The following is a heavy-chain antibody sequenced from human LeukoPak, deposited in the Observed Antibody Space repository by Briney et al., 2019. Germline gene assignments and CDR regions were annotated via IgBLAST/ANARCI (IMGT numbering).Heavy chain of an antibody. J-gene: IGHJ4*02. Sequence: GGSLRLSCAASGFTFTTYAMHWVRQAPGKGLEWVAVISYDGNNKYYADSVKGRFTISRDNSKNTLYLQMNSLRAEDTAVYYCARGQGYYGSGSYPDYWGQGTLVTVSS. CDR2: ISYDGNNK. CDR1: GFTFTTYA. D-gene: IGHD3-10*01. CDR3: ARGQGYYGSGSYPDY. V-gene: IGHV3-30-3*01.